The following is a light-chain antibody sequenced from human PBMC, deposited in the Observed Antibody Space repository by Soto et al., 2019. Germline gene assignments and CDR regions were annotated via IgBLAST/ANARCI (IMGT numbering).Light chain of an antibody. V-gene: IGKV1-5*01. Sequence: IQMTQSPSSLSASVGDRVTITCRASQRISSWLARYQQKPGKAPKLLIYDASSLESGVPSRFSGSGSGTEFTLTISSLQPDDFATYYCQQYKSYSSFGRGTKVDI. CDR3: QQYKSYSS. CDR1: QRISSW. J-gene: IGKJ1*01. CDR2: DAS.